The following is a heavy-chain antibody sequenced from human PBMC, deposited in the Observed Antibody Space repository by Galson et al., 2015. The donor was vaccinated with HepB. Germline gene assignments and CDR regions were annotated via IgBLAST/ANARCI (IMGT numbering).Heavy chain of an antibody. Sequence: SVKVSCKASGYTFTSYDISWVRQAPGQGLEWMGWMNPNSGNTGYAQKFQGRVTMTRTSSTGTAYMELSSLRPEDTAVYYCATEGGTIVVVPAAIAVPYYYYGMDVWGQGTTVTVSS. D-gene: IGHD2-2*02. CDR1: GYTFTSYD. V-gene: IGHV1-8*01. CDR3: ATEGGTIVVVPAAIAVPYYYYGMDV. CDR2: MNPNSGNT. J-gene: IGHJ6*02.